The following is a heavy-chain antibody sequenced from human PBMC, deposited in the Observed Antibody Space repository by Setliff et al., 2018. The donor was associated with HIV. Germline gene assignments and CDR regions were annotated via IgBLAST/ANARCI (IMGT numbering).Heavy chain of an antibody. J-gene: IGHJ5*02. CDR1: GGSFGDYH. CDR2: IFRSGTT. D-gene: IGHD3-10*01. Sequence: SETLSLTCTLSGGSFGDYHWSWIRQPAGRGLEWIGRIFRSGTTDYKFSLKSRVTISIDTSRNQFSLRLTSVTAEETAVYYCARDRHYSGLGSYGPWGPGTLVTVSS. V-gene: IGHV4-4*07. CDR3: ARDRHYSGLGSYGP.